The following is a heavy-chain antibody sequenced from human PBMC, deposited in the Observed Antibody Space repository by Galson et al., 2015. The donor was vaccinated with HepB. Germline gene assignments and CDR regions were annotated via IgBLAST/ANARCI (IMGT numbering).Heavy chain of an antibody. V-gene: IGHV1-18*01. J-gene: IGHJ4*02. Sequence: SVKVSCKASGYTFTSYGISWVRQAPGQGLEWMGWISAYNGNTNYAQKLQGRVTMTTDTSTSTAYMELRSLRFDDTAVYYCAIVPNRYCSGGSCSPYYFDSWGQGTLVTVSS. CDR2: ISAYNGNT. CDR1: GYTFTSYG. CDR3: AIVPNRYCSGGSCSPYYFDS. D-gene: IGHD2-15*01.